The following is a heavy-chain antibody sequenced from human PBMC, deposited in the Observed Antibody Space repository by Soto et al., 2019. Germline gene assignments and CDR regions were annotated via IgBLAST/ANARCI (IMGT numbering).Heavy chain of an antibody. V-gene: IGHV3-30-3*01. Sequence: QVQLVESGGGVLQPGRSLRLSCAASGFTFSSFAMHWVRQAPGKGLEWVAFISYDGSNTYYADSVKGCVTISRDNSKKTVYLEINSLRAEDTAVYHCAKDLTLGIVGAWGHYFEYWGQGTLVTVSS. CDR3: AKDLTLGIVGAWGHYFEY. J-gene: IGHJ4*02. CDR1: GFTFSSFA. CDR2: ISYDGSNT. D-gene: IGHD1-26*01.